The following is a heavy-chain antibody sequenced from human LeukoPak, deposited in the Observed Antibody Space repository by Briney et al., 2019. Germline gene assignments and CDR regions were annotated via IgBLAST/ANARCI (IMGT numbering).Heavy chain of an antibody. J-gene: IGHJ3*01. D-gene: IGHD3-10*01. CDR1: GFTFTYYA. V-gene: IGHV3-30-3*01. CDR2: VSNDGSNQ. Sequence: LTGGSLRLSCAASGFTFTYYAMHWVRQAPGKGLEWVSVVSNDGSNQDYTDSVKGRFIISRDDSKSTVYLQMNSLRVDDTAMYYCARGPDPVVRGPRRAFDLWGQGTMVTVSS. CDR3: ARGPDPVVRGPRRAFDL.